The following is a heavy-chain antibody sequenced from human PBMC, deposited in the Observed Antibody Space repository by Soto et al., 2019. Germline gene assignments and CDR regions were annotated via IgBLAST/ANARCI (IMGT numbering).Heavy chain of an antibody. CDR3: ARGDYDFWSGYYTGRWFDP. Sequence: PSETLSLTCAVYGGSFSGYYWSWIRQPPGKGLEWIGEINHSGSTNYNPSLKSRVTISVDTSKNQFSLKLSSVTAADTAVYYCARGDYDFWSGYYTGRWFDPWGQGTLVTVSS. CDR2: INHSGST. CDR1: GGSFSGYY. V-gene: IGHV4-34*01. J-gene: IGHJ5*02. D-gene: IGHD3-3*01.